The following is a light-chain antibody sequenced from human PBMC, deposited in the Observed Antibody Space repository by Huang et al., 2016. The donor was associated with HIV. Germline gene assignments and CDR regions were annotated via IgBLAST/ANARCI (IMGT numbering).Light chain of an antibody. CDR2: GSS. Sequence: IVMTQSPATLSVSPGERVTLPCRANRTVSTNLAWYQQRPGQSPRLLIFGSSTRAPGGPARFSGSCSGTDFSLTISSLQSEDFALYYCHQYNNWLLSFGGGTRVDI. V-gene: IGKV3-15*01. CDR1: RTVSTN. CDR3: HQYNNWLLS. J-gene: IGKJ4*01.